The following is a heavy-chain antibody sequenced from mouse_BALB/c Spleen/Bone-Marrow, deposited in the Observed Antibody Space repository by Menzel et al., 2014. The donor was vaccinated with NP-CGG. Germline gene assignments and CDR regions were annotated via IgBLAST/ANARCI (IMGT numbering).Heavy chain of an antibody. CDR2: IYPGDDDT. V-gene: IGHV1-80*01. CDR1: GYAFSIYW. J-gene: IGHJ2*01. Sequence: VKVVESGAELVKPGSSVKISCKASGYAFSIYWMNWVKQRPGQGLEWIGQIYPGDDDTDYNGKFKGKATLTADRSSSTAYMQLNSLTSEDSAVYFCAGGGISIDYWGQGTTLTVSS. CDR3: AGGGISIDY.